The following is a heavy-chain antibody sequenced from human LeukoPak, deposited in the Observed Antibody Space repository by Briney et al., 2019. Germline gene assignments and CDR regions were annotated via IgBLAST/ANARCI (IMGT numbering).Heavy chain of an antibody. J-gene: IGHJ4*02. D-gene: IGHD6-25*01. CDR2: INSDGTTT. CDR1: GFTFSSYW. Sequence: GGSLRLSCAASGFTFSSYWMHWVRQAPGKGLVWVSRINSDGTTTNYADSVKGRFTISRDNAKNSLYLQMNSLRDEDTAVYYCARDLSATYYFDFWGQGTLVTVSS. CDR3: ARDLSATYYFDF. V-gene: IGHV3-74*01.